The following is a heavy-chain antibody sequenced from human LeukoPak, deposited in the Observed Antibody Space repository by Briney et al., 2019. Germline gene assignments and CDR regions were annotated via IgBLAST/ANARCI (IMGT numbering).Heavy chain of an antibody. CDR1: GGSFSGYY. V-gene: IGHV4-34*01. J-gene: IGHJ4*02. CDR2: INHSGST. D-gene: IGHD3-10*01. Sequence: SETLSLTCAVYGGSFSGYYWSWIRQPPGKGLEWIGEINHSGSTNYNPSLKSRVTISVDTSKNQFSLKLSSVTAADTAVYYCASANGSGKKYGFDYWGQGTLVTVSS. CDR3: ASANGSGKKYGFDY.